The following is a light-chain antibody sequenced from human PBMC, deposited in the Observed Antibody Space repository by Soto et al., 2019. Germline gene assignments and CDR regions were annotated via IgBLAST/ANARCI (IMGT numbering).Light chain of an antibody. CDR3: QQYDNLRLS. V-gene: IGKV1-33*01. CDR1: QDISNY. CDR2: DAS. J-gene: IGKJ4*01. Sequence: DIQMTQSPSSLSASVGDRVTITCQAIQDISNYLNWYQQKPGKAPKLLIYDASNLETGVPSRFSGSGSGTDFTFTISSLQPQDIETHYCQQYDNLRLSFGGGTKVDIX.